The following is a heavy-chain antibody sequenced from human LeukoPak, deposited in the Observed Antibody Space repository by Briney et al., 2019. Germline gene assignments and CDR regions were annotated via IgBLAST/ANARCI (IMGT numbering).Heavy chain of an antibody. CDR3: AKHKIAWRTFDC. J-gene: IGHJ4*02. D-gene: IGHD1/OR15-1a*01. Sequence: KPGGSLRLSCAASGFTFSSYSMNWVRQAPGKGLEWVSSISSSSSYIYYADSVKGRFTISRDNAKNSLYLQMNSLRAEDTAVYYCAKHKIAWRTFDCWGQGTLVTVSS. V-gene: IGHV3-21*01. CDR2: ISSSSSYI. CDR1: GFTFSSYS.